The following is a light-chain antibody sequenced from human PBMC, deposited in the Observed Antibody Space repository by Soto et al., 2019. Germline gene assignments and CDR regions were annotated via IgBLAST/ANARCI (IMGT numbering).Light chain of an antibody. J-gene: IGKJ5*01. V-gene: IGKV3-20*01. CDR1: QSVSSR. CDR3: QQHETLIT. CDR2: GAS. Sequence: EIVLTQSPGTLSLSPVERATLSCRASQSVSSRLAWYQQKPGQAPRLLISGASSRATGIPDRFSGSGSGTDFTLTISRLEPEDFAVYYCQQHETLITFGQGTRLEIK.